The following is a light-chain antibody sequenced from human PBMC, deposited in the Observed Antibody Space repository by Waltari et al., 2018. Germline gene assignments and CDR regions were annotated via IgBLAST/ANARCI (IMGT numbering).Light chain of an antibody. CDR3: QVWDGSTDVV. J-gene: IGLJ2*01. CDR1: HIGSKS. Sequence: SYVLTQPPSVSVAPGQTARVTCGGNHIGSKSVHWYQQRPGQAPILVLYDDSDRPSGIPDRFSGSNSWNTATLTISRVEAGDEADYYCQVWDGSTDVVFGGGTKLTVL. V-gene: IGLV3-21*02. CDR2: DDS.